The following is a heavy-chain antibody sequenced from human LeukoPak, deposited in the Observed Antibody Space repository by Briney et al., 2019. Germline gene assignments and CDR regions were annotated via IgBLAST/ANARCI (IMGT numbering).Heavy chain of an antibody. V-gene: IGHV1-58*02. CDR3: ARDRWAGTLAY. Sequence: SVKVSCKTSGFTFPSSAIQWLRQARGQRLEWIGWIVVGSGDTNYAQKFQERVTITRDMSTSTAYMELSSLRSEDSAVYYCARDRWAGTLAYWGQGTLVTVSS. D-gene: IGHD6-19*01. CDR1: GFTFPSSA. J-gene: IGHJ4*02. CDR2: IVVGSGDT.